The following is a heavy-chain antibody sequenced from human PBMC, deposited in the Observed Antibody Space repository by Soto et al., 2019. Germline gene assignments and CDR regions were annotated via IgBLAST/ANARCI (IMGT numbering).Heavy chain of an antibody. V-gene: IGHV3-7*03. CDR3: VRVGRLGGY. CDR1: GFTFSSYW. Sequence: GGSLRLSCTASGFTFSSYWMSWVRQAPGKGVGWVANIKEDGSGKYYVDSVKGRFSISRDNARNSLYLQMNSLRVEDTAVYYCVRVGRLGGYWGQGALVTVS. CDR2: IKEDGSGK. J-gene: IGHJ4*02. D-gene: IGHD3-16*01.